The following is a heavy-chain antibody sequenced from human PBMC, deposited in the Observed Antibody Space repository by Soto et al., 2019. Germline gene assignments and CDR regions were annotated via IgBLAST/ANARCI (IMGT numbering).Heavy chain of an antibody. V-gene: IGHV3-23*01. CDR2: ISGSGGST. CDR1: GFTFSSYA. J-gene: IGHJ5*02. Sequence: EVQLSESGGGLVQPGGSLRLSCAASGFTFSSYAMSWVRQAPGKGLEWVSTISGSGGSTYYADSVKGRFTISRDNSKNXLYLQMNSLRPEDTAVYYCAKDGVVVTARYNWFDPWGQGTLVTVSS. CDR3: AKDGVVVTARYNWFDP. D-gene: IGHD2-21*02.